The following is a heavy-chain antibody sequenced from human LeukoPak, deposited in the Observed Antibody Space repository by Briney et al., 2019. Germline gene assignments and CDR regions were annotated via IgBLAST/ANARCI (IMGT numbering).Heavy chain of an antibody. J-gene: IGHJ3*02. CDR2: IYNSGST. CDR3: ARGGIPGSAFDI. CDR1: GGSISSSY. Sequence: PSETLSLTCTVSGGSISSSYWSWIRQPPGRGLEWIGYIYNSGSTNYNPSLESRVTISVDTSKNQFSLKLTSVTAADTAVYYCARGGIPGSAFDIWGQGTMVTVSS. V-gene: IGHV4-59*01. D-gene: IGHD1-26*01.